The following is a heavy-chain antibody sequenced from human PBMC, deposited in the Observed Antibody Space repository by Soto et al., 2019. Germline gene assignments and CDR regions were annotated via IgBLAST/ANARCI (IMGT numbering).Heavy chain of an antibody. CDR1: GYTFTSYG. Sequence: QVQLVQSGAEVKKPGASVKVSCKASGYTFTSYGISWVRQAPGQGLEWMGWISAYNGNTNYAQKLQGRVTMTTDTSTSTAYGELRRLRSADPAVYYCARIRGYSSSWQGNGFDPWGQGTLVTVPS. D-gene: IGHD6-13*01. J-gene: IGHJ5*02. CDR3: ARIRGYSSSWQGNGFDP. V-gene: IGHV1-18*01. CDR2: ISAYNGNT.